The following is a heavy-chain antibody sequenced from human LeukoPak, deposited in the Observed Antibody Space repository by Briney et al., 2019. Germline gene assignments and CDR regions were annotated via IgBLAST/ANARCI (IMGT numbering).Heavy chain of an antibody. D-gene: IGHD2/OR15-2a*01. V-gene: IGHV3-48*03. Sequence: QPGGSLRLSCAASGFTFSSFEMNWVRQAPGKGLEWISYITRSGGTIYYADSVKGRFTISRDNAKNSLYLQMNSLRIEDTAVYYCARDPPRENFHNYFDYWGQGTLVTVSS. CDR2: ITRSGGTI. CDR3: ARDPPRENFHNYFDY. CDR1: GFTFSSFE. J-gene: IGHJ4*02.